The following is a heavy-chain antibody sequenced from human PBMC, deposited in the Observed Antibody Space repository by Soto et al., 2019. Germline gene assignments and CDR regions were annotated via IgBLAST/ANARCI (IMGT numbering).Heavy chain of an antibody. V-gene: IGHV3-23*01. Sequence: EVQLLESGGGLVQPGGSLRLSCAASGFTFSSYAMSWVRQAPGKGLEWVSAISGSGGSTYYADSVKGRFAISRDNSKNTLYLQMNSLRAEDTAVYYCAKDHDIAVAGTVFDYWGQGTLVTVSS. J-gene: IGHJ4*02. CDR1: GFTFSSYA. D-gene: IGHD6-19*01. CDR2: ISGSGGST. CDR3: AKDHDIAVAGTVFDY.